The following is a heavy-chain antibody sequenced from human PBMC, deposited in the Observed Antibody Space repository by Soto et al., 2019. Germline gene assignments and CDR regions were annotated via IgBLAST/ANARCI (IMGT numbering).Heavy chain of an antibody. D-gene: IGHD4-17*01. Sequence: QVQLVESGGGVVQPGGSLRLSCAASGFTFSSYGMHWVRQAPGKGLEWVAVISYDGSNKYYADSVKGRFTISRDNSKNTLYLQMNSLRAEDTAVYYCAKEYGDYDYGMDVWGQGTTVTVSS. CDR1: GFTFSSYG. J-gene: IGHJ6*02. V-gene: IGHV3-30*18. CDR3: AKEYGDYDYGMDV. CDR2: ISYDGSNK.